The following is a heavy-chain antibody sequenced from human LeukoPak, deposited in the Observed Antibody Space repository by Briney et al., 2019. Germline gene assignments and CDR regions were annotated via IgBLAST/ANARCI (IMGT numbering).Heavy chain of an antibody. V-gene: IGHV5-51*01. CDR3: ASPGFGGNSYNGRDAFDI. CDR2: IYPYDSDT. CDR1: DYDYFATYW. Sequence: GESLKISCKISDYDYFATYWIGWVRQMPGEGLEWMGIIYPYDSDTTYSPSFQGRVTISVDKSISTAYLQWSSLKASDSAIYYCASPGFGGNSYNGRDAFDIWGQGTMVTVSS. D-gene: IGHD4-23*01. J-gene: IGHJ3*02.